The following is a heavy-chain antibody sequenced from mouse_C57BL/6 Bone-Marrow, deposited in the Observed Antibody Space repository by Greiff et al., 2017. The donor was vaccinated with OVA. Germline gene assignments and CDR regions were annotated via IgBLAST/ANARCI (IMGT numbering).Heavy chain of an antibody. V-gene: IGHV5-6*01. J-gene: IGHJ3*01. Sequence: EVQLVESGGDLVKPGGSLKLSCAASGFTFSSYGMSWVRQTPDKRLEWVATISSGGSYTYYPDSVKGRFTISRDNAKNTLYLQMSSLKSEDTARYHCARRCPYYSNIWFAYWGQGTLVTVSA. D-gene: IGHD2-5*01. CDR3: ARRCPYYSNIWFAY. CDR1: GFTFSSYG. CDR2: ISSGGSYT.